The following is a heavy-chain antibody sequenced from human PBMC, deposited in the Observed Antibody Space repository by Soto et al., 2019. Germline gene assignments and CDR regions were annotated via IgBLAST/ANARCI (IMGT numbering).Heavy chain of an antibody. J-gene: IGHJ4*02. CDR3: ARGDTAMVRPSPGDY. CDR2: ISSSSSYI. D-gene: IGHD5-18*01. Sequence: PGGSLRLSCAASGFTFSSYSMNWVRQAPGKGLEWVSSISSSSSYIYYADSVKGRFTISRDNAKNSLYLQMNSLRAEDTAVYYCARGDTAMVRPSPGDYWGQGTLVTVSS. V-gene: IGHV3-21*01. CDR1: GFTFSSYS.